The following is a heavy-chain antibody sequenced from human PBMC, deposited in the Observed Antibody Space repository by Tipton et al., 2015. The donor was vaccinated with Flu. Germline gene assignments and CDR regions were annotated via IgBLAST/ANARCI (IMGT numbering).Heavy chain of an antibody. CDR1: GFTFSSYA. CDR2: NSGTGRTT. D-gene: IGHD2-15*01. V-gene: IGHV3-23*01. Sequence: SLRLSCAASGFTFSSYAMSWVRQAPGEGLEWVSGNSGTGRTTYYADSVKGRFTISRDNSKNTLYLQMNSLTVEDTAVYYCAKTRDGSGGPFGMDVWGQGATVPVSS. CDR3: AKTRDGSGGPFGMDV. J-gene: IGHJ6*02.